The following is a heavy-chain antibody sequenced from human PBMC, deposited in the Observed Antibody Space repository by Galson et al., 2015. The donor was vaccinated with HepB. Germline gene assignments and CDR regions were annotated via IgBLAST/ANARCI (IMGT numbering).Heavy chain of an antibody. CDR3: TRLGSGYYDSYGDYSDY. D-gene: IGHD3-22*01. CDR2: IRNKVNSYAT. V-gene: IGHV3-73*01. J-gene: IGHJ4*02. CDR1: GFTFSGSA. Sequence: SLRLSCAASGFTFSGSAMHWVRQASGKGLEWVGRIRNKVNSYATAYAASVKGRFTISRDDSKNTAYLQMNSLKTEDTAVYYCTRLGSGYYDSYGDYSDYWGQGTLVTVSS.